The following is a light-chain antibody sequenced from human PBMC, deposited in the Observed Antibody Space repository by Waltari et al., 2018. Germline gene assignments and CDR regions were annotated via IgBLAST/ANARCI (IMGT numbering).Light chain of an antibody. J-gene: IGLJ3*02. CDR1: SSNIGFNT. CDR2: AVN. CDR3: AGWDDSLNGWV. Sequence: QSVLTQPPSASGTPGQRVTISCSGTSSNIGFNTVSWYQQVPGTAPKLLIYAVNRRPAGGPDRFAGSKAGSSASRAISGLQSEDEADYYCAGWDDSLNGWVFGGGTKVTVV. V-gene: IGLV1-44*01.